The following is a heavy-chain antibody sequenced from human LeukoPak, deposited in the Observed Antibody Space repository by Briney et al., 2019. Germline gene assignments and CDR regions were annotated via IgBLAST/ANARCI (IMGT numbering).Heavy chain of an antibody. J-gene: IGHJ5*02. CDR2: IIPIFGTA. CDR3: ARDPSELYYDSSGYSARNNWFDP. Sequence: GASVKVSCKASGGTFSSYAISWVRQAPGQGLEWMGGIIPIFGTANYAQKFQGRVTITADKSTSTAYMELSSLRSEDTAVYYCARDPSELYYDSSGYSARNNWFDPWGQGTLVTVSS. CDR1: GGTFSSYA. D-gene: IGHD3-22*01. V-gene: IGHV1-69*06.